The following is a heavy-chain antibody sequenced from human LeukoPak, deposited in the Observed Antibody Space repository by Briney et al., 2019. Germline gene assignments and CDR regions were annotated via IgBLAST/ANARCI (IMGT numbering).Heavy chain of an antibody. CDR3: ARHKGYYGSYYGY. J-gene: IGHJ4*02. D-gene: IGHD1-26*01. V-gene: IGHV3-48*03. CDR1: GFTVSSYE. Sequence: PGGSLRLSCAASGFTVSSYEMNWVRQAPGKGLEWVSYISSSGSTIYYADSVKGRFTISRDNAKNSLYLQMNSLRAEDTAVYYCARHKGYYGSYYGYWGQGTLVTVSS. CDR2: ISSSGSTI.